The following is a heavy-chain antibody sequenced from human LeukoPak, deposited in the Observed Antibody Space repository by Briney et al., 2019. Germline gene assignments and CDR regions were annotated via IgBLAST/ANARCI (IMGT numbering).Heavy chain of an antibody. CDR3: ARDGYGGNSFDY. D-gene: IGHD4-23*01. CDR2: INPKNGGT. J-gene: IGHJ4*02. Sequence: ASVNVSCKASEYTFTDYYIHWVRQAPGQGLEWMGRINPKNGGTNYAQKFQGRVTMTRDTFINTAFMELSRLNSDDTAVYFCARDGYGGNSFDYWGQGTLVTVSS. CDR1: EYTFTDYY. V-gene: IGHV1-2*06.